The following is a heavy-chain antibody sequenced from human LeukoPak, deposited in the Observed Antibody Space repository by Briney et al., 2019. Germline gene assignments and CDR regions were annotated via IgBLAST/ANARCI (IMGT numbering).Heavy chain of an antibody. Sequence: GGSLRLSCAASGFTFSNYAMNWVRQAPGKGLEWVSGISGSGFSTYYADSVKGRFTISRDNSKNTVYLQMNNLKAEDTAGYYCAKAQELGNYEFFLFDYWGQGTLVTVSS. V-gene: IGHV3-23*01. CDR2: ISGSGFST. D-gene: IGHD7-27*01. CDR3: AKAQELGNYEFFLFDY. CDR1: GFTFSNYA. J-gene: IGHJ4*02.